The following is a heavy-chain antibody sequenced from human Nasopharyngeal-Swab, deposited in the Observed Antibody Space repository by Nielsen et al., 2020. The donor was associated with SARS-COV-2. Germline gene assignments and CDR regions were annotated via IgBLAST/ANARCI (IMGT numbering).Heavy chain of an antibody. CDR1: GFTFISYS. V-gene: IGHV3-21*01. CDR2: ISSSSSYI. CDR3: ARDVGWIQLWQFDY. Sequence: SLKISCASSGFTFISYSMNWFRQAPGKGLEWVSSISSSSSYIYYADSVKGRFTISRDNAKNSLYLQMNSLRAEDTAVYYCARDVGWIQLWQFDYWGQGTLVTVSS. D-gene: IGHD5-18*01. J-gene: IGHJ4*02.